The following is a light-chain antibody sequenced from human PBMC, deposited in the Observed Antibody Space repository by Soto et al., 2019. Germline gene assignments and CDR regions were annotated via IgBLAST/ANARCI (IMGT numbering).Light chain of an antibody. CDR3: QQTYSTPYT. CDR2: TSG. Sequence: IHMTQSPSSLSASVGDRITVTCRASQRITTYVNWYQLKPGEAPKLLISTSGTLQRGVPSRFSGSGSGTDFTLTITRLQPADFATYFCQQTYSTPYTFGQGTKLELK. V-gene: IGKV1-39*01. CDR1: QRITTY. J-gene: IGKJ2*01.